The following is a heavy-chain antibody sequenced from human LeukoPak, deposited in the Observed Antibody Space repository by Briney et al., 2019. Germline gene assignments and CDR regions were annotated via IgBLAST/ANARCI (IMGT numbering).Heavy chain of an antibody. V-gene: IGHV3-74*01. CDR2: INSDGSTT. CDR3: TRGGVDH. Sequence: PGGSLRLSCAASGFTFSSYWMHWVRQAPGKGLVWVSRINSDGSTTTYADSVKGRFTISRDNAKNTLYLQMNGMRAEDTAVYYCTRGGVDHWGQGTLVTVSS. D-gene: IGHD3-16*01. CDR1: GFTFSSYW. J-gene: IGHJ4*02.